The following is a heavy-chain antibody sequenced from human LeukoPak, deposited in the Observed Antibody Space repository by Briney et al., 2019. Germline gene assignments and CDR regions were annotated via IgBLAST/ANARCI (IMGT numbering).Heavy chain of an antibody. CDR3: ARGRQNYDFWSGYSSFDY. Sequence: SETLSLTCTVSGGSISSGSYYWSWIRQPAGKGLEWIGRIYTSGSTNYNPSLKSRVTISVDTSKNQFSLKLSSVTAADTAVYYCARGRQNYDFWSGYSSFDYWGQGTLVTVSS. V-gene: IGHV4-61*02. CDR1: GGSISSGSYY. J-gene: IGHJ4*02. D-gene: IGHD3-3*01. CDR2: IYTSGST.